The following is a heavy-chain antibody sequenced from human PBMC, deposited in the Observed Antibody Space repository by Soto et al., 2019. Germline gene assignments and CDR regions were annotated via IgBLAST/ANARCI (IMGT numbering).Heavy chain of an antibody. D-gene: IGHD3-10*01. CDR1: GFTYRSYD. Sequence: EVRLVESGGGLVQPGGSLRPSCAAFGFTYRSYDMHWVRHVPGKGLEWVSSLGGAGAREYAGSVRGRFTISRDNAKNSLYLQMDSLRVADTAVYYCTRATFGVGMDLWGQGTPVTVSS. V-gene: IGHV3-13*01. CDR3: TRATFGVGMDL. J-gene: IGHJ6*02. CDR2: LGGAGAR.